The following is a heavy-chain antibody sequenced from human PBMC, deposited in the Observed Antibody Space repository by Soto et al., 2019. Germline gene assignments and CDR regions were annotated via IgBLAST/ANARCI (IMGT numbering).Heavy chain of an antibody. CDR2: MNPNSGNT. V-gene: IGHV1-8*01. CDR1: GYTFTSYD. J-gene: IGHJ6*03. Sequence: ASVKVSCKASGYTFTSYDINWVRQATGQGLEWMGWMNPNSGNTGYAQKFQGRVTMTRNTSISTAYMELSSLRSEDTAVYYCARGRYNDFWSGYYPYYYYYMDFWGKGTTVPVSS. D-gene: IGHD3-3*01. CDR3: ARGRYNDFWSGYYPYYYYYMDF.